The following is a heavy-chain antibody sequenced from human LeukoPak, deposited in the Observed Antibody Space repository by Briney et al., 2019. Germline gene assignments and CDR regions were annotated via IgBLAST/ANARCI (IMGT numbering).Heavy chain of an antibody. Sequence: GASVKVSCKASGGTFSSYAISWVRQAPGQGLEWKGGIIPIFGTANYAQKFQGRVTITADESTSTAYMELSSLRSEDTAVYYCARGSPHYGSGVSFDYWGQGTLVTVSS. CDR2: IIPIFGTA. D-gene: IGHD3-10*01. CDR1: GGTFSSYA. CDR3: ARGSPHYGSGVSFDY. J-gene: IGHJ4*02. V-gene: IGHV1-69*13.